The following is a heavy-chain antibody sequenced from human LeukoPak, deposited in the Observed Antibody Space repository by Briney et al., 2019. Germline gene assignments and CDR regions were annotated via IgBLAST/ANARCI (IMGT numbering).Heavy chain of an antibody. Sequence: PGGSLRLSCAASGFTFSSHWMHWVRQDPGKGLLWVSHINGDGGSTGYADSVKGRFTISRDNAKNTLYLHMNSLRAEDTAVYYCARDQVGATPIDYRGQGTLVTVSS. CDR1: GFTFSSHW. V-gene: IGHV3-74*01. J-gene: IGHJ4*02. CDR2: INGDGGST. CDR3: ARDQVGATPIDY. D-gene: IGHD1-26*01.